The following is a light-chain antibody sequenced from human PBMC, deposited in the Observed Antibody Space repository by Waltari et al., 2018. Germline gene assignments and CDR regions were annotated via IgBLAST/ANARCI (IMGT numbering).Light chain of an antibody. CDR2: WAS. CDR1: QSVLYRSKNKNY. Sequence: DIVMTQSPDSLAVSLGERATINCKSSQSVLYRSKNKNYLAWYQQKTGQPPKLLIYWASTRESGVPDRFGGSGSGTDFTLTISSLQAEDVAVYYCQQYYTTPQTFGQGTKLEIK. V-gene: IGKV4-1*01. CDR3: QQYYTTPQT. J-gene: IGKJ2*01.